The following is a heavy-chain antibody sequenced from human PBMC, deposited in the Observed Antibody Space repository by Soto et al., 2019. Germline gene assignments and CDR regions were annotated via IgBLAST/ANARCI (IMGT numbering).Heavy chain of an antibody. CDR3: ARIVESGYTIDFDL. CDR2: VYYSGST. CDR1: GGSISSGDYY. J-gene: IGHJ2*01. Sequence: QVQLHESGPGLVKPSQTLSLTCTVPGGSISSGDYYWSWIRQPPGKGLEWIGYVYYSGSTNYNPSLSSRVTISVDTSKNQFSLSLSSVTAADTAVYYCARIVESGYTIDFDLWGRGTLVTVSS. V-gene: IGHV4-30-4*01. D-gene: IGHD3-16*02.